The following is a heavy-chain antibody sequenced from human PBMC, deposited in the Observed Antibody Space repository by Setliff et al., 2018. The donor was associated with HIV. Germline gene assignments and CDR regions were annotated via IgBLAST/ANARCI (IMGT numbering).Heavy chain of an antibody. CDR3: ARLGEHDTGDLDV. V-gene: IGHV4-38-2*01. D-gene: IGHD7-27*01. CDR1: GYSISSGYY. CDR2: IYTSGNT. J-gene: IGHJ6*04. Sequence: SETLSLTCAVSGYSISSGYYWGWIRQPPGKGLEWIGNIYTSGNTNYNPSLKSRVSISVATSKNQFFLTLTSVTAADSAVYYCARLGEHDTGDLDVWGKGTTVTVSS.